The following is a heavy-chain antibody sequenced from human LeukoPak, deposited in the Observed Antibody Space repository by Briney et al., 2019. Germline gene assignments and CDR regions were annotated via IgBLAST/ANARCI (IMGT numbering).Heavy chain of an antibody. Sequence: GGSLRLSCAASGFTFSSYAMNGFRQAPGKGREGGAFIRYDGSNKYYADSVKGRFTISRDNSKNTLYLQMNSLRAEDTAVYYCAKSPRSIAVVDYWGQGTLVTVSS. V-gene: IGHV3-30*02. CDR1: GFTFSSYA. D-gene: IGHD6-19*01. CDR2: IRYDGSNK. J-gene: IGHJ4*02. CDR3: AKSPRSIAVVDY.